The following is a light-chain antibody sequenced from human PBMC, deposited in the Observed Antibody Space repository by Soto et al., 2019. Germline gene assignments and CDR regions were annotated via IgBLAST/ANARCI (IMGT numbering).Light chain of an antibody. Sequence: DIQMTQSPSTLSASVGDRVTITCRASQSISSWLAWYQQKPGKAPKLLIYDASRLESGVPSRFSGSGSGTEFTLTISSLQPDDFATYYCQQYNSYSLTFGPGTKVDIK. CDR2: DAS. V-gene: IGKV1-5*01. CDR3: QQYNSYSLT. J-gene: IGKJ3*01. CDR1: QSISSW.